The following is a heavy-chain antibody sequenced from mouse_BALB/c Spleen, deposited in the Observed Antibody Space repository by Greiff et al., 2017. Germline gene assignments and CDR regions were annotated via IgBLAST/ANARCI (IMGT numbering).Heavy chain of an antibody. V-gene: IGHV5-12-2*01. CDR3: ARHAYDYAFAY. Sequence: VKLVESGGGLVQPGGSLKLSCAASGFTFSSYTMSWVRQTPEKRLEWVAYISNGGGSTYYPDTVKGRFTISRDNAKNTLYLQMSSLKSEDTAMYYCARHAYDYAFAYWGQGTLVTVSA. CDR1: GFTFSSYT. D-gene: IGHD2-4*01. J-gene: IGHJ3*01. CDR2: ISNGGGST.